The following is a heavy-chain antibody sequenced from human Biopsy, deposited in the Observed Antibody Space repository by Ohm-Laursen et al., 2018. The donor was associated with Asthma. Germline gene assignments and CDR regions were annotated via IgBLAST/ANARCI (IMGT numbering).Heavy chain of an antibody. CDR1: GGTFNTYV. J-gene: IGHJ4*02. Sequence: SSVKVSCKSLGGTFNTYVIGWVRQAPGQGLEWMGGINSVIGTTTYPQKFQDRVTITADDSTSTVYMELSSLRSEDTAVYYCARKAGSCISRTCYSLDFWGQGTLVTVSP. CDR2: INSVIGTT. D-gene: IGHD2-15*01. CDR3: ARKAGSCISRTCYSLDF. V-gene: IGHV1-69*01.